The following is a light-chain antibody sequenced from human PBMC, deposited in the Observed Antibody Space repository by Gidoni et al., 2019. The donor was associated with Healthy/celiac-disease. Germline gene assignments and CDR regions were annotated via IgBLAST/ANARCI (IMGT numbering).Light chain of an antibody. V-gene: IGKV3-11*01. Sequence: EIVSTQSPATLSSSPGERATLSCRASQSVSSYLAWYQQNPGQAPRLLIYDASNRATGIPARFSGSGSGTDFTLTISSLEPEDFAVYYCQQRSNWRTFXXXTKLEIK. CDR3: QQRSNWRT. CDR1: QSVSSY. J-gene: IGKJ2*01. CDR2: DAS.